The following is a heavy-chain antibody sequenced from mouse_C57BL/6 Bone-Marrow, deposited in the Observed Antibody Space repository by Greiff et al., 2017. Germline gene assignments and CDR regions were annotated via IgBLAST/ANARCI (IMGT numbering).Heavy chain of an antibody. Sequence: VKLQQPGAELVKPGASVKMSCKASGYTFTSYWITWVKQRPGQGLEWIGDIYPGSGSTNYNEKFKSKATLTVDTSSSTAYMQLSSLTAEDSAVYYCASPITTVVNWGQGTTLTVSS. CDR2: IYPGSGST. CDR3: ASPITTVVN. CDR1: GYTFTSYW. D-gene: IGHD1-1*01. V-gene: IGHV1-55*01. J-gene: IGHJ2*01.